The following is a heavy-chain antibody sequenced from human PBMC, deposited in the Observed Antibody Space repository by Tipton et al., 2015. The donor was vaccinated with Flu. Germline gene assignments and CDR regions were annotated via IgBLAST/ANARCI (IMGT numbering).Heavy chain of an antibody. CDR3: ARAEGGGATKAFDI. J-gene: IGHJ3*02. D-gene: IGHD1-26*01. CDR2: ISSSSSYI. V-gene: IGHV3-21*01. Sequence: SLRLSCAASGFTFSSYSMNWVRQAPGKGLEWVSSISSSSSYIYYADSVKGRFTISRDNAKNSLYLQMNSLRAEDTAVYYCARAEGGGATKAFDIWGQGTMVTVSS. CDR1: GFTFSSYS.